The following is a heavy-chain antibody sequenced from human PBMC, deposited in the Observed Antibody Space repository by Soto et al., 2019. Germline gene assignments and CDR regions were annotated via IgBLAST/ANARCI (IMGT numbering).Heavy chain of an antibody. CDR1: GLTFSSYA. CDR3: AKDAHEIAAALFGP. J-gene: IGHJ5*02. Sequence: GGSLRLSCAAPGLTFSSYAMSWVRQAPGKGLGWVSAISGSGGSTYYADSVKGRFTISRDNSKNTLYLQMNSLRAEDTAVYYCAKDAHEIAAALFGPWGQGTLVTVSS. CDR2: ISGSGGST. V-gene: IGHV3-23*01. D-gene: IGHD6-13*01.